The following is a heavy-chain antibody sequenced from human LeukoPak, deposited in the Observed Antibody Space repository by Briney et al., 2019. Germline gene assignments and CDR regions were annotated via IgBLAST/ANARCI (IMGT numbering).Heavy chain of an antibody. J-gene: IGHJ4*02. D-gene: IGHD2-15*01. CDR1: GDSISSNSHY. CDR3: ARGIGYCNGGSCKFDY. V-gene: IGHV4-39*01. CDR2: IYYSGST. Sequence: SETLSLTCTVSGDSISSNSHYWGWIRQPPGKGLEWIGSIYYSGSTYYNPSLKSRVTISVDTSKNQFSLRLSSVTAADTAVYYCARGIGYCNGGSCKFDYWGQGTLVTVSS.